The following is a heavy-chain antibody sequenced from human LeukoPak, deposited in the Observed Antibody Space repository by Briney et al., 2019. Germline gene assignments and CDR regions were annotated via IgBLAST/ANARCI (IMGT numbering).Heavy chain of an antibody. Sequence: PSETLSLTCTVSGGSISSSSYYWGWIRQPPGKGLEWIGSIYYSGSTYYNPSLKSRVTISVDTSKNQYSLKLSPVTAADTAVYYCARRSWQNWFDPWGQGTLVTVSS. D-gene: IGHD1-26*01. CDR3: ARRSWQNWFDP. CDR1: GGSISSSSYY. V-gene: IGHV4-39*01. CDR2: IYYSGST. J-gene: IGHJ5*02.